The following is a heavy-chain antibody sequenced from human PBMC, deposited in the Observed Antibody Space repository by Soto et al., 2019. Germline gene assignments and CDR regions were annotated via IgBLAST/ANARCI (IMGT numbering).Heavy chain of an antibody. CDR2: MYYSGST. Sequence: SETLSLTCTISGDSISISSYYWAWIRQPPGKGLEWIGSMYYSGSTYNNPSLKSRVTMSVDTPKKQFSLILSSVTAADTAVYYCAAMVIVGATTYYFEYWDEGNLVTVSS. V-gene: IGHV4-39*01. CDR3: AAMVIVGATTYYFEY. D-gene: IGHD1-26*01. CDR1: GDSISISSYY. J-gene: IGHJ4*01.